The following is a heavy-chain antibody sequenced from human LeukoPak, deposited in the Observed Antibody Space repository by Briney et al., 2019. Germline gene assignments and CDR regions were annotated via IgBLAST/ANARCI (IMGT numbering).Heavy chain of an antibody. Sequence: GGSLRLSCAASGFTFSSYAMSWVRQAPGKGLEWVSAISGSGGSTYYADSVKGRFTISRDNSKNSLYLQMNDLRPEDTAIYYCTRGAEVSGYPVFQHWGQGALVTVSS. CDR1: GFTFSSYA. J-gene: IGHJ4*02. CDR3: TRGAEVSGYPVFQH. V-gene: IGHV3-23*01. D-gene: IGHD3-22*01. CDR2: ISGSGGST.